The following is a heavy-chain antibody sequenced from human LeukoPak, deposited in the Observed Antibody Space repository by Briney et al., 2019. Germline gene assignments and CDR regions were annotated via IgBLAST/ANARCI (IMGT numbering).Heavy chain of an antibody. CDR2: IYTSGST. V-gene: IGHV4-4*09. J-gene: IGHJ2*01. CDR1: GGSISSYY. Sequence: PSETLSLTCTVSGGSISSYYWSWIRQPPGKGLEWIGYIYTSGSTNYNPSLKSRVTISVDTSKNQFSLKLSSVTAADTAVYYCAREFYHIWYFDLWGRGTLVTVSS. CDR3: AREFYHIWYFDL. D-gene: IGHD3-10*01.